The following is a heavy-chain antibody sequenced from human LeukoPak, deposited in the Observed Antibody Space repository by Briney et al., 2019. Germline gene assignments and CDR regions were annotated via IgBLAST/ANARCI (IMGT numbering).Heavy chain of an antibody. CDR3: ARRSGSYRAGAEYFQH. J-gene: IGHJ1*01. D-gene: IGHD1-26*01. CDR1: GYSISSGYY. CDR2: IYHSGST. Sequence: SETLSLTCAVSGYSISSGYYWGWIRQSPGKGLGWIGSIYHSGSTYYNPSLKSRVTISVDTSKNHFSLRLSSVTAADTAVYYCARRSGSYRAGAEYFQHWGRGTLVTVSS. V-gene: IGHV4-38-2*01.